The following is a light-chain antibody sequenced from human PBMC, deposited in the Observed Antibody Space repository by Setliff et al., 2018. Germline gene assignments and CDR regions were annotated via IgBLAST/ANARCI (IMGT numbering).Light chain of an antibody. CDR1: SSDVGSYNL. J-gene: IGLJ1*01. CDR2: DVS. Sequence: SVLTQPASVSGSPGQSITISCTGTSSDVGSYNLVSWYQQHPGKAPKLMIYDVSKRPSGVSNRFSGSKSGNTASLTISGLQAEDEADYYCSSYTSSSLYVFGTGTKVTVL. CDR3: SSYTSSSLYV. V-gene: IGLV2-14*02.